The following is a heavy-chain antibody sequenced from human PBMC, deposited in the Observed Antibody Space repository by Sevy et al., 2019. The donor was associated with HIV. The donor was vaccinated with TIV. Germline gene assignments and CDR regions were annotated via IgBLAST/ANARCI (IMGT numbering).Heavy chain of an antibody. CDR3: AADLRAQRLVSRYYYSGMDV. CDR2: ISAYNGNT. D-gene: IGHD6-13*01. J-gene: IGHJ6*02. V-gene: IGHV1-18*01. CDR1: GYTFTSYG. Sequence: ASVKVSCKASGYTFTSYGISWVRQAPGQGLEWMGWISAYNGNTNYAQKLQGRVTMTTDTSTSTAYMELRSLRSDDTAADYCAADLRAQRLVSRYYYSGMDVWGQGTTVTVSS.